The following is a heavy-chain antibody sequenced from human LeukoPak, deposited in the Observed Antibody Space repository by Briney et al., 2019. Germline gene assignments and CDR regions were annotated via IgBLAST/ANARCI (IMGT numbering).Heavy chain of an antibody. V-gene: IGHV1-24*01. CDR2: FDPEDGET. Sequence: GASVKVSCNVSGYTLTELSMHWVRQAPGKGLEWMGGFDPEDGETIYAQKFQGRVTMTEDTSTDTAYMELSSLRSEDTAVYYCATTVVPAAPYYYYYYYMDVWGKGTTVTVSS. CDR1: GYTLTELS. CDR3: ATTVVPAAPYYYYYYYMDV. J-gene: IGHJ6*03. D-gene: IGHD2-2*01.